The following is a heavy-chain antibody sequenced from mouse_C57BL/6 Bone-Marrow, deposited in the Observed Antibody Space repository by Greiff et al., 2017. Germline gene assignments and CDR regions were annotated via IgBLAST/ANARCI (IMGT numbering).Heavy chain of an antibody. CDR3: ARDDGYDRYFDV. CDR1: GYTFTSYW. V-gene: IGHV1-69*01. Sequence: QVQLQQPGAELVMPGASVKLSCKASGYTFTSYWMPWVKQRPGQGLEWIGEIDASGSYTNYTQKFKGKSTLTVDKSSSTAYMQLSSLTSEYSEVSYCARDDGYDRYFDVWGTGTTVTVSS. D-gene: IGHD2-2*01. J-gene: IGHJ1*03. CDR2: IDASGSYT.